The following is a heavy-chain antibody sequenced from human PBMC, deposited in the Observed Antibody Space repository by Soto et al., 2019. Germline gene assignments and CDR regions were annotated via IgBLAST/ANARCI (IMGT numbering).Heavy chain of an antibody. D-gene: IGHD6-25*01. CDR2: ISSSSSYI. CDR3: ARDLLLHALQRLTRTGMDV. V-gene: IGHV3-21*01. CDR1: GFTFSSYS. Sequence: GGSLRLSCAASGFTFSSYSMNWVRQAPGKGLEWVSSISSSSSYIYYADSVKGRFTISRDNAKNSLYLQMNSLRAEDTAVYYCARDLLLHALQRLTRTGMDVWGQGTTVTVSS. J-gene: IGHJ6*02.